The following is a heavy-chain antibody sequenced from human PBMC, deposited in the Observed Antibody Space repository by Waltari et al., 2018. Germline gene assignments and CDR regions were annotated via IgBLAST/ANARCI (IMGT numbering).Heavy chain of an antibody. CDR2: IKQDGSEK. CDR3: ASLQYSSSSRSFNY. Sequence: EVQLVESGGGLVQPGGSLRLSCAASGFTFSSYWMSWVRQAPGKGLEWVANIKQDGSEKYYLDSVKGRFTISRDNAKNSLYLQMNSLRAEDTAVYYCASLQYSSSSRSFNYWGQGTLVTVSS. CDR1: GFTFSSYW. J-gene: IGHJ4*02. V-gene: IGHV3-7*01. D-gene: IGHD6-6*01.